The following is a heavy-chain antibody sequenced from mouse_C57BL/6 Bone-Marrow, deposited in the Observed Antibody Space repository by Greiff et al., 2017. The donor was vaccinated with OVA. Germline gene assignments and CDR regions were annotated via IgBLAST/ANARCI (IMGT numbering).Heavy chain of an antibody. Sequence: EVKLVESGGDLVKPGGSLKLSCAASGFTFSSYGMSWVRQTPDKRLEWVATISSGGSYTYYPDSVKGRFTISRDNAKNTLYLQMSSLKSEDTAMYYCARLLRFGMDYGGQGTSVTVSS. J-gene: IGHJ4*01. CDR2: ISSGGSYT. CDR3: ARLLRFGMDY. V-gene: IGHV5-6*01. CDR1: GFTFSSYG. D-gene: IGHD1-1*01.